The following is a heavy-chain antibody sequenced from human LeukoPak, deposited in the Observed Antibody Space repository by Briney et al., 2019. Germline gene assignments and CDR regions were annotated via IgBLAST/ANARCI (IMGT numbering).Heavy chain of an antibody. CDR1: GHTFTSYG. CDR3: ARVEVVVVTAILIHAFDI. CDR2: ISAYNGNT. V-gene: IGHV1-18*01. Sequence: ASVKVSCKASGHTFTSYGISWVRQAPGQGLEWMGWISAYNGNTNYAQKLQGRVTMTTDISTSTAYMELRSLRSDDTAVYYCARVEVVVVTAILIHAFDIWGQGTMVTVSS. D-gene: IGHD2-21*02. J-gene: IGHJ3*02.